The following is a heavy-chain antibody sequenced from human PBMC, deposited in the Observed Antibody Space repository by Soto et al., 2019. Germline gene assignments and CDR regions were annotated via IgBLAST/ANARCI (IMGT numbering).Heavy chain of an antibody. V-gene: IGHV3-48*01. D-gene: IGHD6-13*01. CDR2: ISSSSSTI. CDR3: ARDGPIAADGLAPYFDY. CDR1: GFTFSSYS. J-gene: IGHJ4*02. Sequence: GGSLRLSCAASGFTFSSYSMNWVRQAPGKGLEWVSYISSSSSTIYYADSVKGRFTISRDNAKNSLYLQMNSLRAEDTAVYYCARDGPIAADGLAPYFDYWGQGTLVTVSS.